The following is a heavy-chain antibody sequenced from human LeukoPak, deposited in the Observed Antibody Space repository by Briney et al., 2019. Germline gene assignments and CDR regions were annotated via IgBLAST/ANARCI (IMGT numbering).Heavy chain of an antibody. V-gene: IGHV1-8*01. CDR3: ARAELRYFDWPPGDY. CDR1: GYTFTDYD. CDR2: MNPNSGNT. D-gene: IGHD3-9*01. Sequence: ASVKVSCKVSGYTFTDYDINWVRQATGQGLEWMGWMNPNSGNTGYTQKFQGRVTMTRNTSISTAYMELSSLRSEDTAVHYCARAELRYFDWPPGDYWGQGTLVTVSS. J-gene: IGHJ4*02.